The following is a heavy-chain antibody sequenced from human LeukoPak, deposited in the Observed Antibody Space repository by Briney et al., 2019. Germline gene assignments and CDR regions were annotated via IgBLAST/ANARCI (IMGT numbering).Heavy chain of an antibody. Sequence: SETLSLTCTVSGGSISYFYWSWIRQPAGKGLEWIGRIYTSGSTNYNPSLKSRVTISVDTSKNQFSLKLSSVTAADTAVYYCARGRSSMVRGYYYYYMDVWGKGTTVTISS. V-gene: IGHV4-4*07. J-gene: IGHJ6*03. CDR2: IYTSGST. CDR1: GGSISYFY. D-gene: IGHD3-10*01. CDR3: ARGRSSMVRGYYYYYMDV.